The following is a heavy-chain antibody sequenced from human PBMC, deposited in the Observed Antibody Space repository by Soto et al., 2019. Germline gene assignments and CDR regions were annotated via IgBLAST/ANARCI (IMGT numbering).Heavy chain of an antibody. CDR1: GGTFSSYA. V-gene: IGHV1-69*13. CDR3: ARVKYDFWSGYNGGVNGMDV. D-gene: IGHD3-3*01. Sequence: ASVKVSCKASGGTFSSYAISWVRQAPGQGLEWMGGIIPIFGTANYAQKFRGRVTITADESTSTAYMELSSLRSEDTAVYYCARVKYDFWSGYNGGVNGMDVWGQGTTVTVSS. J-gene: IGHJ6*02. CDR2: IIPIFGTA.